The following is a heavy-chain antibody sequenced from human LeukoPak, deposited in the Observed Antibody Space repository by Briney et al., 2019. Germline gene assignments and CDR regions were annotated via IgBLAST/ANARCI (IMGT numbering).Heavy chain of an antibody. CDR1: GYSFTNSY. J-gene: IGHJ6*02. V-gene: IGHV5-51*01. CDR3: ARATNYYYYGMDV. CDR2: IYCGDSNA. Sequence: GESLKISCQGSGYSFTNSYIAWVRQMPGKGLEWMAIIYCGDSNARYSPSFRGQVTVSVDKSISTAYLQWSSLKASDTAMYYCARATNYYYYGMDVWGQGTTVTVSS.